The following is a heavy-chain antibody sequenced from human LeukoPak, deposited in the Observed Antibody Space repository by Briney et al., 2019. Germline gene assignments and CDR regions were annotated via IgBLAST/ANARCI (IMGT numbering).Heavy chain of an antibody. CDR1: GFTLSSYS. CDR3: ARDRRGYCSVGSGKTGYYYYYMDV. V-gene: IGHV3-21*01. Sequence: PGRSLRLSCAASGFTLSSYSMNWVRQAPGKGLEWVSSISSSRSYIYYADSVKGRFTIFRNNAQNSLYLQMNSLRAEDTAVDYCARDRRGYCSVGSGKTGYYYYYMDVWGKGTTVTVSS. J-gene: IGHJ6*03. D-gene: IGHD2-15*01. CDR2: ISSSRSYI.